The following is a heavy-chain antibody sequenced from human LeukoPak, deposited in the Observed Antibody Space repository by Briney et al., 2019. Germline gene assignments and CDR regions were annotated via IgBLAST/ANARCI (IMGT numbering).Heavy chain of an antibody. CDR2: SSGSSSAI. J-gene: IGHJ6*02. D-gene: IGHD3-10*02. Sequence: GGSLRLSCAASGFTVSSSTMNWVRQAPGKGLEWVSYSSGSSSAIYYADSVKGRFTISRDNAKNSLYLQMNSLRVEDTAVYYCAIYVNMDVWGQGTTVTVSS. V-gene: IGHV3-48*01. CDR1: GFTVSSST. CDR3: AIYVNMDV.